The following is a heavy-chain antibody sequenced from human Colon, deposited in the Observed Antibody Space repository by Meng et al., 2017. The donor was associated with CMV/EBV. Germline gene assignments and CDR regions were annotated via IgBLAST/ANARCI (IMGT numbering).Heavy chain of an antibody. CDR2: IKPSTGDT. J-gene: IGHJ4*02. V-gene: IGHV1-2*06. CDR3: TREGFDY. Sequence: VNLSCKASGYPFTGYWMHWVRQAPGQGLEWMGRIKPSTGDTNYAQNFQGRVTVTRDTSISTVYMEVNSLTSDDTAVYYCTREGFDYWGQGALVTVSS. CDR1: GYPFTGYW.